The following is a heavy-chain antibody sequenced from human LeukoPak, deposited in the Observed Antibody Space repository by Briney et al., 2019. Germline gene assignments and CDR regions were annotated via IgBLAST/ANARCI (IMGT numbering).Heavy chain of an antibody. D-gene: IGHD3-22*01. J-gene: IGHJ4*02. CDR1: GGTFSSYA. Sequence: SVKVSCKASGGTFSSYAISWVRQAPGQGLEWMGGIIPIFGTANYAQKFQGRVTITADESTSTAYMELSSLRSEDTAVYYCARRRNYYYDSSGYYEDWGQGTLVTVSS. CDR3: ARRRNYYYDSSGYYED. V-gene: IGHV1-69*13. CDR2: IIPIFGTA.